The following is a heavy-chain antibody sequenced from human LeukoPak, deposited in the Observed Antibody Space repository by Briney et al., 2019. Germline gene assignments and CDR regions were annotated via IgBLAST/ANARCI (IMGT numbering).Heavy chain of an antibody. Sequence: SETLSLACTVSGGSISSSSYYWGWIRQPPGKGLEWIGSIYYSGSTYYNPSLKSRVTISVDTSKNQFSLKLNSVTAADTAVYYCAKKDYYYMDVWGKGTTVTVSS. CDR2: IYYSGST. J-gene: IGHJ6*03. V-gene: IGHV4-39*07. CDR1: GGSISSSSYY. CDR3: AKKDYYYMDV.